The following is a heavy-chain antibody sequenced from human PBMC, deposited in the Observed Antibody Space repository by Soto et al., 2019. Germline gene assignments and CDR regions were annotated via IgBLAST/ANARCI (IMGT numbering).Heavy chain of an antibody. V-gene: IGHV1-69*12. CDR3: AIHRNVDIVANDY. D-gene: IGHD5-12*01. CDR1: GGTFSSYA. CDR2: IIPIFGTA. J-gene: IGHJ4*02. Sequence: QVQLVQSGAEVKKPGSSVKVSCKASGGTFSSYAISWVRQAPGQGLEWMGGIIPIFGTANYAQKFQGRVTVTADESTSTAYMERSSLRSEDTALYYGAIHRNVDIVANDYWGQLTLVTVFS.